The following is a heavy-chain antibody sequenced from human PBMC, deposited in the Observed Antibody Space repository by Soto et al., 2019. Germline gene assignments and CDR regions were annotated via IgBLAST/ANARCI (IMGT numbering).Heavy chain of an antibody. D-gene: IGHD3-3*02. CDR1: GGTFSTSA. CDR2: IMPVFATP. J-gene: IGHJ6*02. Sequence: QVQLMQSGAEVKKPGSSVKVSCKASGGTFSTSAISWVRQAPGEGLEWVGGIMPVFATPDYAQKFHGRVNISADESTTTAYLELTSLTTDDTAVYYCARDKDRQQLGGNYYYILDVWGQGTEITVSS. V-gene: IGHV1-69*12. CDR3: ARDKDRQQLGGNYYYILDV.